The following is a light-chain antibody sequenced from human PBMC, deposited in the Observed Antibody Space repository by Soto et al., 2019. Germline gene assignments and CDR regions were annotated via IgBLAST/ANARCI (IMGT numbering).Light chain of an antibody. CDR3: RSYTNSITHV. V-gene: IGLV2-14*03. J-gene: IGLJ3*02. CDR1: SSDVGGYDY. Sequence: QSALTQPASVSGSPGQSITISCTGTSSDVGGYDYVSWYQQHPGKAPKLMIYGVSNRPSGVSNRFSGSKSGNTASLTISGRQAEYEADYYCRSYTNSITHVFGGGTTLTVL. CDR2: GVS.